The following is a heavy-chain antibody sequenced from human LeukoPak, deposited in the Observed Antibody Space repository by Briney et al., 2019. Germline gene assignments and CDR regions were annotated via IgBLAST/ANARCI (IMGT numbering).Heavy chain of an antibody. CDR2: ITAGNGNT. CDR1: GYNFRNYG. CDR3: ARDSARGYRYGYNAFDI. V-gene: IGHV1-18*01. J-gene: IGHJ3*02. D-gene: IGHD5-18*01. Sequence: ASVKVPCKASGYNFRNYGIGWVRQAPRQGLEWMGWITAGNGNTNYAQKVQGRVTMTTDTSTSTAYMELRSLRSDATAVYFCARDSARGYRYGYNAFDIWGQGTMATVSS.